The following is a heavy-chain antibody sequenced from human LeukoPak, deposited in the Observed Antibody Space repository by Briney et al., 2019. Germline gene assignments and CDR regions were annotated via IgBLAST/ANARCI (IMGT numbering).Heavy chain of an antibody. CDR1: GGSISSNNYY. CDR2: IYYSGST. D-gene: IGHD6-19*01. V-gene: IGHV4-39*01. Sequence: SETLSLTCTVSGGSISSNNYYWGWIRQPPGKGLEWIGSIYYSGSTYYNPSLKSRVTISVDTSKNQFSLKLSSVTAADTAVYYCARPSPVAGHFDPWGQGTLVTVSS. CDR3: ARPSPVAGHFDP. J-gene: IGHJ5*02.